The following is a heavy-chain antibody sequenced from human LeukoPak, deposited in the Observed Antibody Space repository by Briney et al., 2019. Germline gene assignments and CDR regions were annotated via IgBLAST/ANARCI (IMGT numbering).Heavy chain of an antibody. CDR2: ISGSGGST. CDR3: AHMSSSWPDY. V-gene: IGHV3-23*01. J-gene: IGHJ4*02. CDR1: GFTFSSYA. D-gene: IGHD6-13*01. Sequence: GGSLRLSCAASGFTFSSYAMSWVRQAPGKGLEGVSAISGSGGSTYYADSVKGRFTISRDNSKNTLYLQMNSLRAEDTAVYYCAHMSSSWPDYWGQGTLVTVSS.